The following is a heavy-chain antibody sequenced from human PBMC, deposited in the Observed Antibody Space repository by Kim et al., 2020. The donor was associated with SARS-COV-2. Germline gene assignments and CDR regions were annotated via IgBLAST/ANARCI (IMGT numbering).Heavy chain of an antibody. CDR2: IYYSGST. J-gene: IGHJ6*03. CDR1: GGSISSYY. Sequence: SETLSLTCTVSGGSISSYYWSWIRQPPGKGLEWIGYIYYSGSTNYNPSLKSRVTISVDTSKNQFSLKLSSVTAADTAVYYCARHWGFQRRSYYYYYMDVWGKGTTVTVSS. CDR3: ARHWGFQRRSYYYYYMDV. V-gene: IGHV4-59*08. D-gene: IGHD3-16*01.